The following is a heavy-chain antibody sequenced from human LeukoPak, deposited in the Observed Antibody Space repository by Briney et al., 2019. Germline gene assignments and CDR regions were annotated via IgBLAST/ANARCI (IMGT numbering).Heavy chain of an antibody. V-gene: IGHV1-2*02. D-gene: IGHD2-2*01. CDR1: GYTFTGYY. J-gene: IGHJ4*02. CDR2: INPNSGGT. Sequence: ASVKVSCKASGYTFTGYYMHWVRQAPGQGLEWMGWINPNSGGTNYAQKFQGRVTMTRDTSISTAYMELSRLRSEDTAVYYCATGSYCSSTSCYPLPDYWGQGTLVTVSS. CDR3: ATGSYCSSTSCYPLPDY.